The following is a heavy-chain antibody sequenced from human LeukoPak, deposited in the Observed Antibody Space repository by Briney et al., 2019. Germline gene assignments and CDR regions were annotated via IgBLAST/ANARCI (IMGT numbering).Heavy chain of an antibody. Sequence: TGGSLRLSCAASGFTFSSYAMSWVRQALGKGLEWVSAISGSGGSTYYADSVKGRFSISRDNSKNTLYLQLNSLRAEDTAVYYRAKAMSTDHYDSKGFYRVDFDSWGQGTLVTVSS. J-gene: IGHJ4*02. V-gene: IGHV3-23*01. D-gene: IGHD3-22*01. CDR1: GFTFSSYA. CDR3: AKAMSTDHYDSKGFYRVDFDS. CDR2: ISGSGGST.